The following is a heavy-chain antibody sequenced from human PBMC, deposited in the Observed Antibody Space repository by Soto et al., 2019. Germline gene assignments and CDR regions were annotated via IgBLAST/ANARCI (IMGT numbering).Heavy chain of an antibody. J-gene: IGHJ5*02. CDR3: ARASGSSYWSDP. Sequence: EASVKVSCKASGYTFTGYYMHWVRQAPGQGLEWMGWINPNSGGTNYAQKFQGRVTMTTDTSTSTAYMELRSLRSDDTAVYYCARASGSSYWSDPWGQGTLVTVSS. CDR1: GYTFTGYY. V-gene: IGHV1-2*02. D-gene: IGHD1-26*01. CDR2: INPNSGGT.